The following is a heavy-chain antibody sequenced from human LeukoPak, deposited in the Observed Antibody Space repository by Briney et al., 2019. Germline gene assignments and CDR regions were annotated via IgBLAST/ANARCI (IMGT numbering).Heavy chain of an antibody. CDR1: GFTFSSYV. CDR3: ASATGDNDAFDV. CDR2: IWNDGSNK. D-gene: IGHD7-27*01. V-gene: IGHV3-33*01. J-gene: IGHJ3*01. Sequence: GGSLRLSCAASGFTFSSYVMHWVRQAPGKGLEWVAVIWNDGSNKYFADSVKGRFTISRDSSKNTLYLQMNSLRAEDTAVYYCASATGDNDAFDVWGQGTMVTVSS.